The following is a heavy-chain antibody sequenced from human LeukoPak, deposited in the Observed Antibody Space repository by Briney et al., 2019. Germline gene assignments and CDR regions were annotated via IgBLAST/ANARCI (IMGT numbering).Heavy chain of an antibody. V-gene: IGHV4-59*08. CDR2: IYYSGST. J-gene: IGHJ4*02. CDR3: ARHRSIAVAVDY. Sequence: SETLSLTCTVSGGSINGYFWSWIRQSPGKGLEWIGYIYYSGSTNYNPSLKSRVTISLDTSKKQFSLNLTSVTAADTAVYYCARHRSIAVAVDYWGQGTLVTVSS. D-gene: IGHD6-19*01. CDR1: GGSINGYF.